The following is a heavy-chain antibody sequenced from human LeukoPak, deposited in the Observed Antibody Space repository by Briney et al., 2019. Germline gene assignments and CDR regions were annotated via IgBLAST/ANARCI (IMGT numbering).Heavy chain of an antibody. CDR1: GFTFSSYA. D-gene: IGHD3-10*01. CDR2: FSGSGDTT. CDR3: AKVVGVRGVMDV. Sequence: GGSLRLSCAASGFTFSSYAMSWVRQAPGKGLEWVSGFSGSGDTTYYADSVKGRFTISRDNSKNTVYLQMNSLRVEDTAVYYCAKVVGVRGVMDVWGQGTTVTVSS. J-gene: IGHJ6*02. V-gene: IGHV3-23*01.